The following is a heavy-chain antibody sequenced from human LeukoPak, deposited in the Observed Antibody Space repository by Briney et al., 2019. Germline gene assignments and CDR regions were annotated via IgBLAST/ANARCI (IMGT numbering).Heavy chain of an antibody. V-gene: IGHV3-30-3*01. CDR1: GFTFSSYA. CDR2: ISYDGSNK. CDR3: ARDQGDSGSYCDY. Sequence: PGRSLRLSCAASGFTFSSYAMHWVRQAPGKGLEWVAVISYDGSNKYYADSVKGRFTISRDNSKNTLYLQMNSLRAEDTAVYYCARDQGDSGSYCDYWGQGTLVTVSS. J-gene: IGHJ4*02. D-gene: IGHD1-26*01.